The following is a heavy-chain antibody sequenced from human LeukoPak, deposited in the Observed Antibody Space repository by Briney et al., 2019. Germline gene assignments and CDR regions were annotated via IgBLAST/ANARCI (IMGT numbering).Heavy chain of an antibody. CDR3: GRGIQSFDP. J-gene: IGHJ5*02. Sequence: ASVKVSCKASGYTFTGYYIHWVRQAPGQGLEWMGRINPKSGDTNYAQKFQDRVTMTRDTSMSTAYMEISRLRYDDTAVYYCGRGIQSFDPWGQGTLVTVSS. CDR1: GYTFTGYY. V-gene: IGHV1-2*06. CDR2: INPKSGDT.